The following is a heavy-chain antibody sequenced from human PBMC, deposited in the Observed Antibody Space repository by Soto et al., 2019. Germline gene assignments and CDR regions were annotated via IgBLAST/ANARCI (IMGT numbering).Heavy chain of an antibody. V-gene: IGHV3-48*01. J-gene: IGHJ4*02. CDR3: ARDPMYYYDSSGNRALDY. Sequence: GGSLRLSCAASGFTFSSYSMNWVRQAPGKGLEWVSYISSSSSTIYYADSVKGRFTISRDNAKNSLYLQMNSLRAEDTAVYYCARDPMYYYDSSGNRALDYWGQGTLVTVSS. CDR1: GFTFSSYS. CDR2: ISSSSSTI. D-gene: IGHD3-22*01.